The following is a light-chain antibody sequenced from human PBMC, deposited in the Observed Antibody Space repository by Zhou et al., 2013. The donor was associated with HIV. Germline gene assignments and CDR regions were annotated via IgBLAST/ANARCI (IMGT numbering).Light chain of an antibody. CDR3: QQSYSTPRT. CDR2: AAS. Sequence: DIQMTQSPSSLSASVGDRVTITCQASQGVNNYLNWYQQRPGKAPKLLIYAASSLQSGVPSRFSGSGSGTDFTLTISSLQPEDFATYYCQQSYSTPRTFGQGTKVE. CDR1: QGVNNY. J-gene: IGKJ1*01. V-gene: IGKV1-39*01.